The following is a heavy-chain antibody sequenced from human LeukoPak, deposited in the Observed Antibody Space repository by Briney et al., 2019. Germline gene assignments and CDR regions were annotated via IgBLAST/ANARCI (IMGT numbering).Heavy chain of an antibody. J-gene: IGHJ4*02. V-gene: IGHV3-7*04. CDR3: ARASNPWLQLS. CDR2: IHQDGGQK. CDR1: GFTFRNYW. Sequence: GGSLRLSCAASGFTFRNYWMIWVRHAPGKGLEWVANIHQDGGQKRYAHSVRGRFTLSRDNAQTSLYLHMNSLRAEDTAVYCCARASNPWLQLSWGQGTLVTVS. D-gene: IGHD5-24*01.